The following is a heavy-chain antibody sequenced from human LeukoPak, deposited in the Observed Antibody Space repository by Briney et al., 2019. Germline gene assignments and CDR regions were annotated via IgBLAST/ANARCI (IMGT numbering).Heavy chain of an antibody. V-gene: IGHV1-46*02. J-gene: IGHJ4*02. CDR1: LYTFNTYY. CDR3: ARDQDYPLPRFDS. D-gene: IGHD4-11*01. Sequence: ASVEVSCKASLYTFNTYYMHSVREAPGQGLEWMGIIDPSGGSTTYAQKFQGRVTVTRDTSTSTVYMELSSLRSDDTAVYYCARDQDYPLPRFDSWGQGTLVTVSS. CDR2: IDPSGGST.